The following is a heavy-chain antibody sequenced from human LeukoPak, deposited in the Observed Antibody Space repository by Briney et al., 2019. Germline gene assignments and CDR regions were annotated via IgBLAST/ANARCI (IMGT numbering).Heavy chain of an antibody. V-gene: IGHV3-23*01. CDR1: GFTFSSYA. J-gene: IGHJ4*02. D-gene: IGHD2-2*01. Sequence: PGGPLRLSCAASGFTFSSYAMSWVRQAPGKGLEWVSAISGSGGSTYYADSVKGRFTISRDNSKNTLYLQMNSLRAEDTAVYYCASYCSSTSCSPYFDYWGQGTLVTVSS. CDR2: ISGSGGST. CDR3: ASYCSSTSCSPYFDY.